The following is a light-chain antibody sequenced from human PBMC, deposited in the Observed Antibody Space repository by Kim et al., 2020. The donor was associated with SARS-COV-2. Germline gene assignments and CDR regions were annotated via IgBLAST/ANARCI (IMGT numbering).Light chain of an antibody. CDR3: QQYDTYPWT. V-gene: IGKV1-5*03. Sequence: ASVGDRVTITCRASQNVNRWLAWYQQKPGKAPKLLISKASSLESGVPLRFSGSGSGTEFALTIISLQPDDFSVYFCQQYDTYPWTFGQGTRVEIK. CDR1: QNVNRW. J-gene: IGKJ1*01. CDR2: KAS.